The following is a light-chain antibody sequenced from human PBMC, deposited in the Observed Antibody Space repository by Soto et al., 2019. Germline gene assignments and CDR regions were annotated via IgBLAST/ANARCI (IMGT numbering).Light chain of an antibody. CDR3: AAWYNSLSVRV. CDR2: GND. J-gene: IGLJ1*01. CDR1: SSDVGSDS. V-gene: IGLV1-51*01. Sequence: QSALTQPASVSGSPGQSITISCTGTSSDVGSDSVSWYQQVPGTAPKLLIYGNDKRPSGIPDRFSGSKSATSATLGITGLQSGDEADYYCAAWYNSLSVRVFGTGTKVTVL.